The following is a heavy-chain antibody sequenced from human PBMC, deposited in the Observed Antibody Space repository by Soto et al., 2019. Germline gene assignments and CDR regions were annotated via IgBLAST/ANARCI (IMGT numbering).Heavy chain of an antibody. J-gene: IGHJ4*02. V-gene: IGHV1-69*18. CDR1: GGSFTGNV. Sequence: QLHLWQLGAEVKKPGSPVKVSGKDSGGSFTGNVFSGVRQAPGKGLEWMGTVLPILGTTNYAQKFKGRVTMTADESTSTAYMELTSLTSEDTAMYYCARDRALIGFDHWGQGSLVTVSS. D-gene: IGHD3-16*01. CDR3: ARDRALIGFDH. CDR2: VLPILGTT.